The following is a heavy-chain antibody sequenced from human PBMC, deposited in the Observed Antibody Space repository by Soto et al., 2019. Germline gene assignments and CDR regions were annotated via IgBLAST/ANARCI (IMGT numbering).Heavy chain of an antibody. CDR3: ARDPTTRQQPTYYYYYYMDV. CDR1: GFTFSSYG. Sequence: GGSLRLSCAASGFTFSSYGMHWVRQAPGKGLEWVAVIWYDGSNKYYADSVKGRFTISRDNSKNTLYLQMNSLRAEDTAVYYCARDPTTRQQPTYYYYYYMDVWGKGTTVTVSS. CDR2: IWYDGSNK. V-gene: IGHV3-33*01. D-gene: IGHD6-13*01. J-gene: IGHJ6*03.